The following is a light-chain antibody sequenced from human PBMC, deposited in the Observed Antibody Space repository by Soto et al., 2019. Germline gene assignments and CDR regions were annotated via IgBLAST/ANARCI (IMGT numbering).Light chain of an antibody. V-gene: IGLV2-8*01. J-gene: IGLJ1*01. CDR3: SSYAGSNNYV. CDR1: SSDIGGSNY. CDR2: EVS. Sequence: QSALTQPASASGSPGQSVTISCIGTSSDIGGSNYVSWYQHHPGKAPKLMIFEVSKRPSGVPDRFSGSKSGNTASLTVSGLQAEDEADYYCSSYAGSNNYVFGTGTKLTVL.